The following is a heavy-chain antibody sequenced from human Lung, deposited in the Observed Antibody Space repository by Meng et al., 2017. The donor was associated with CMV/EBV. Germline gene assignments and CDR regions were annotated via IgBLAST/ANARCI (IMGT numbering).Heavy chain of an antibody. V-gene: IGHV4-39*07. CDR3: ARGGYYYDSSGYYYPGGFDY. J-gene: IGHJ4*02. CDR2: IYYSGST. CDR1: GGSISSSSYY. Sequence: SXTLSLXCTVSGGSISSSSYYWGWIRQSPGKGLEWIGSIYYSGSTYYNPSLKSRVTISVDTSKNQFSLKLSSVTAADTAVYYCARGGYYYDSSGYYYPGGFDYWXQGTXVTVSS. D-gene: IGHD3-22*01.